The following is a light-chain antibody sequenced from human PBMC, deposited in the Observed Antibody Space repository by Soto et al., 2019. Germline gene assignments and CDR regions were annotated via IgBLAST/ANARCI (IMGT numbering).Light chain of an antibody. J-gene: IGLJ3*02. Sequence: QSALTQPPSASGSPGQSVTISCTGTSSDVGGYNYVSWYQQYPGRAPKLMIYEVTKRPSGVPDRFSGSKSGNTASLTVSGLQAEDGADYYCSSYAASNNSYFVFGGGTQLTVL. V-gene: IGLV2-8*01. CDR3: SSYAASNNSYFV. CDR1: SSDVGGYNY. CDR2: EVT.